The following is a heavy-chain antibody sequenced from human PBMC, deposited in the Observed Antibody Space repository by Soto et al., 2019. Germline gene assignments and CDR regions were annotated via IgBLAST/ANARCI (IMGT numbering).Heavy chain of an antibody. D-gene: IGHD2-2*01. CDR2: IRSKAYGGTT. J-gene: IGHJ6*02. CDR1: GFTFGDYA. Sequence: PGGSLRLSCTASGFTFGDYAMGWFRQAPGKGLEWVGFIRSKAYGGTTEYAASVKGRFTISRDDSKSIAYLQMNSLKTEDTAVYYCTRDQYQPLQGGYYYYYYGMDVWGQGTTVTVSS. CDR3: TRDQYQPLQGGYYYYYYGMDV. V-gene: IGHV3-49*03.